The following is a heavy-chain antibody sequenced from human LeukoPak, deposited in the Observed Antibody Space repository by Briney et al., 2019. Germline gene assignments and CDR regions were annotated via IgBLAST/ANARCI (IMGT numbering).Heavy chain of an antibody. D-gene: IGHD5-12*01. CDR3: ARSRRLPGSYYYYYGMDV. V-gene: IGHV4-59*12. J-gene: IGHJ6*02. Sequence: SETLSLTCTVSGGSISSYYWSWIRQPPGKGLEWIGYIYYSGSTNYNPSLKSRVTISVDTSKNQFSLKLSSVTAADTAVYYCARSRRLPGSYYYYYGMDVWGQGTTVTVSS. CDR1: GGSISSYY. CDR2: IYYSGST.